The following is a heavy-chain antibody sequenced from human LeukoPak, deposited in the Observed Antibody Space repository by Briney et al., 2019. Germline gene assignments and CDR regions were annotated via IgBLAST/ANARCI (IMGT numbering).Heavy chain of an antibody. CDR2: ISYDGSNK. CDR3: ARDWYYGMDV. V-gene: IGHV3-30*04. J-gene: IGHJ6*02. CDR1: GFTFSSYA. Sequence: PGRSLRLSCAASGFTFSSYAMHWVRQAPGKGLEWVAVISYDGSNKYYADSVKGRFTISRDNSKNTLYLQMNSLRAEDTAVYYCARDWYYGMDVWGQGTTVAVSS.